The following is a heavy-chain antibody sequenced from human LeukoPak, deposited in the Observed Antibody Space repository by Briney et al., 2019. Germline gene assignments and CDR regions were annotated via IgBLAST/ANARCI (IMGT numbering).Heavy chain of an antibody. CDR1: GFTFSCYG. J-gene: IGHJ4*02. CDR3: SRSLDY. V-gene: IGHV3-30*02. CDR2: IRYDGSNK. Sequence: GGSLRLSCAASGFTFSCYGMHWVRQAPGKGLEWVAFIRYDGSNKYYADSVKGRFTISRDNAKSSLYLQMNSLRAEDTAVYYCSRSLDYWGQGALVTVSS.